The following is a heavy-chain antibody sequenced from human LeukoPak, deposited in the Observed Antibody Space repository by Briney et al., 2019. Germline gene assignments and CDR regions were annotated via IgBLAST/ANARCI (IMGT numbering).Heavy chain of an antibody. V-gene: IGHV3-23*01. D-gene: IGHD5-18*01. Sequence: GGSLRLSCAASGFTFSSYAMSWVRQAPGKGLEWVPAISGSGGSTYYADSVKGRFTISRDNSKNTLYLQMSSLRAEDTAVYYCVKDMDGEYSYGYYFDYWGQGTLVTVSS. CDR1: GFTFSSYA. CDR2: ISGSGGST. CDR3: VKDMDGEYSYGYYFDY. J-gene: IGHJ4*02.